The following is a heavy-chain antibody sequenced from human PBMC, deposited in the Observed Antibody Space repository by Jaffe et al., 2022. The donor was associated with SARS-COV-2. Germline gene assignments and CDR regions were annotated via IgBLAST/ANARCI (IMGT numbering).Heavy chain of an antibody. CDR1: GFTVSSNY. J-gene: IGHJ4*02. V-gene: IGHV3-53*01. CDR3: ARVGQWLSGSFDY. Sequence: EVQLVESGGGLIQPGGSLRLSCAASGFTVSSNYMSWVRQAPGKGLEWVSVIYSGGTTYYADSVKGRFTISRDNSKNTLYLQMNSLRAEDTAVYYCARVGQWLSGSFDYWGQGTLVTVSS. D-gene: IGHD6-19*01. CDR2: IYSGGTT.